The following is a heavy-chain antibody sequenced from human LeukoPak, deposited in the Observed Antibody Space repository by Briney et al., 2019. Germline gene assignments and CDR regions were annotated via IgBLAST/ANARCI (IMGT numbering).Heavy chain of an antibody. CDR2: IKEDGSEK. Sequence: GGSLRLSCAASGFTFRSYWMSWFRQAPGKGLEWVANIKEDGSEKSYVDSVKGRFTISRDNAKNLLYLQMNSLRAEETAVYYCARVLVAALDYWGQGTLVTVSS. CDR1: GFTFRSYW. J-gene: IGHJ4*02. V-gene: IGHV3-7*03. CDR3: ARVLVAALDY. D-gene: IGHD1-26*01.